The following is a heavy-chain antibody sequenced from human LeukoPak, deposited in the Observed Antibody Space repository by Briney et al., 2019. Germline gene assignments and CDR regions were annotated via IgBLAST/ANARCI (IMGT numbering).Heavy chain of an antibody. V-gene: IGHV1-69*01. D-gene: IGHD2-2*01. CDR2: IIPIFGTA. J-gene: IGHJ5*02. CDR1: GGTFSSYA. Sequence: ASVKVSCKASGGTFSSYAISGVRQAPGQGLEWMGGIIPIFGTANYAQKFQGRVAITADESTSTAYMELSSLRSEDTAVYYCARGDQYQLLSVPRFDPWGQGTLVTVSS. CDR3: ARGDQYQLLSVPRFDP.